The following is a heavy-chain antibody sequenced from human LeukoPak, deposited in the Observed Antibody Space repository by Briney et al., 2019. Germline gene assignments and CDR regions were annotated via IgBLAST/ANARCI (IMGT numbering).Heavy chain of an antibody. CDR2: ISGSGGST. J-gene: IGHJ4*02. Sequence: PGGSLRLSCAAPGFTFSSYAMSWVRQAPGKGLEWVSAISGSGGSTYYADSVKGRFTISRDNSKNTLYLQMNSLRAEDTAVYYCAKAPNSGYDYSDYWGQGTLVTVSS. CDR3: AKAPNSGYDYSDY. CDR1: GFTFSSYA. D-gene: IGHD5-12*01. V-gene: IGHV3-23*01.